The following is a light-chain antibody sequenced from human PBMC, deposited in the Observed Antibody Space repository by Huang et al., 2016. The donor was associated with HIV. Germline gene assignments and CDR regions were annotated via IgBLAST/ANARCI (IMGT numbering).Light chain of an antibody. J-gene: IGKJ2*01. CDR1: QGIGNS. Sequence: EIVLTQSPGTLSVSPGERATLSCRTSQGIGNSLAWYQLKPGQAPRRLIYATFNRASDIPARFSGGGSEIDFTLTISGLQAEDSAVYYCQQYHEWPRTFGQGTKVEIK. CDR2: ATF. V-gene: IGKV3-15*01. CDR3: QQYHEWPRT.